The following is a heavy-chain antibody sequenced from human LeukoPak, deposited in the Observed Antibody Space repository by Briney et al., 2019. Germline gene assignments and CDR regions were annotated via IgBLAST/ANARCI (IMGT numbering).Heavy chain of an antibody. CDR3: ARGPGGEWLLYPPYYFDY. D-gene: IGHD3-3*01. CDR1: GYTFTGYY. CDR2: INPNSGDT. J-gene: IGHJ4*02. V-gene: IGHV1-2*02. Sequence: ASVKVSCKASGYTFTGYYMHWVRQAPGQGLECRGWINPNSGDTNYAQKFQGRATMTRDTSISTAYMERSRLRSDDTAVYYCARGPGGEWLLYPPYYFDYWGQGTLVTVSS.